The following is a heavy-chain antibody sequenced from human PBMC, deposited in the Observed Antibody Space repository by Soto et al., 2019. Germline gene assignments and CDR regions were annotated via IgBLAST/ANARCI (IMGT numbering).Heavy chain of an antibody. Sequence: EVQLVESGGGLVQPGGSLRLSCAASGLIFSDYHMDWVRQAPGQGLEWVGRIRRNANSYTTEYAASVKGRFTISRDDSKNTLYLQMNSLKSEDPAVYYCAMLGGWSGGSSGMDVGGQGTTVTVSS. CDR1: GLIFSDYH. V-gene: IGHV3-72*01. D-gene: IGHD6-19*01. J-gene: IGHJ6*02. CDR3: AMLGGWSGGSSGMDV. CDR2: IRRNANSYTT.